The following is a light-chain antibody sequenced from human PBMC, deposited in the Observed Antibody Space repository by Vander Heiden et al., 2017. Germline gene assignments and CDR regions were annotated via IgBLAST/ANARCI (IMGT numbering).Light chain of an antibody. V-gene: IGLV1-47*02. J-gene: IGLJ2*01. CDR2: SNN. Sequence: QSVLTQPPSASGTPGQRVTISCSGSSSNIGSNYVYWYQQLPGTAPKLLIYSNNQRPSGVPDRFSGSKSGTSASLAISGLRSEDEADYYCAAWDDSLSGLVFGGGTKLTV. CDR1: SSNIGSNY. CDR3: AAWDDSLSGLV.